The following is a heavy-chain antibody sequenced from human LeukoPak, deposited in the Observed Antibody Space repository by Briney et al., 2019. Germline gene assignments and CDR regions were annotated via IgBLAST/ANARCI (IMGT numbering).Heavy chain of an antibody. CDR2: IYSGGNT. J-gene: IGHJ5*01. CDR3: TRDPRHFDS. Sequence: GGSLRLSCAASGFTVSSNYMSWVRQAPGKGLEWVSVIYSGGNTYYADSVKGRFTISRDNAKNSLYLQMNSLRAEDTAVYYCTRDPRHFDSCGQGTLVTVSS. CDR1: GFTVSSNY. D-gene: IGHD6-6*01. V-gene: IGHV3-66*01.